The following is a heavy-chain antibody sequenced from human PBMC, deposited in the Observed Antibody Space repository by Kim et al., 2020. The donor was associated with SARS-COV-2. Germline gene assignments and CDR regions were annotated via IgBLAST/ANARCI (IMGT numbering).Heavy chain of an antibody. J-gene: IGHJ4*02. Sequence: GGSLRLSCAASGFTFSVYYMSWIRQAPGKGLEWVSYISSSGSTIYYADSVKGRFTISRDNAKNSLYLQMNSLRAEDTAVYYCARDVRYYYDSSGYDYWGQGTLVTVSS. V-gene: IGHV3-11*01. CDR1: GFTFSVYY. D-gene: IGHD3-22*01. CDR2: ISSSGSTI. CDR3: ARDVRYYYDSSGYDY.